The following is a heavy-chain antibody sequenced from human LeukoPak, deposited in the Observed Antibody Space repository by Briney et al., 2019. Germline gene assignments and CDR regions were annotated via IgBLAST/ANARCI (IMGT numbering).Heavy chain of an antibody. D-gene: IGHD5-12*01. Sequence: PETLSLTCAVYGGSPSGYYWSWIRQPPGTGLEWIGEINHSGSTNYHPSPKSRVTISVDKSKHQFSLKLSSVTAAYTGVYYCARGGYSWLRLPSSVSFDYWGQGTLVTVSS. CDR2: INHSGST. V-gene: IGHV4-34*01. CDR3: ARGGYSWLRLPSSVSFDY. J-gene: IGHJ4*02. CDR1: GGSPSGYY.